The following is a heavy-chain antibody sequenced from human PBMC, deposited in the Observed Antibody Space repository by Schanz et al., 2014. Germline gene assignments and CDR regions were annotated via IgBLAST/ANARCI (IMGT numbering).Heavy chain of an antibody. Sequence: EVKLVESGGGLVQPGGSLRLSCAASGSTFSAYWMHWVRQVPGKGLVWIARINTDETTTKYADSVRGRFTISRDNSKNMVYLQMNSLRAEDTAVYYCAKGRGSWGYFFDYWGQGTLVTVSS. CDR2: INTDETTT. CDR3: AKGRGSWGYFFDY. CDR1: GSTFSAYW. V-gene: IGHV3-74*01. J-gene: IGHJ4*02. D-gene: IGHD6-13*01.